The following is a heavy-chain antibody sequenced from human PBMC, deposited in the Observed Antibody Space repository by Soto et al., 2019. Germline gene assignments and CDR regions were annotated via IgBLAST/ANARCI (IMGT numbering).Heavy chain of an antibody. D-gene: IGHD2-2*03. CDR2: ISYDGSNK. J-gene: IGHJ6*02. Sequence: SLRLSCAASGFTFSSYGMHWVRQAPGKGLEWVAVISYDGSNKYYADSVKGRFTISRDNSKNTLYLQMNSLRAEDTAVYYCAKDRVGGGYCSSTSCLYYYYGMDVWGQGTTVTVSS. CDR1: GFTFSSYG. V-gene: IGHV3-30*18. CDR3: AKDRVGGGYCSSTSCLYYYYGMDV.